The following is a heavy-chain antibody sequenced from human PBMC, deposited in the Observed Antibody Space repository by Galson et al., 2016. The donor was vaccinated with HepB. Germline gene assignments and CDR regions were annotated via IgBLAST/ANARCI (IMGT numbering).Heavy chain of an antibody. J-gene: IGHJ6*02. D-gene: IGHD1-26*01. V-gene: IGHV4-31*03. Sequence: TLSLTCTVSGGSISIGGYYWTWIRQHPEKGLEWMGYIHYDGDTYYNPALRSRLAISVDTSKNQFSLRLSSVTAADTAVYYCAREDRRCATSDTCYTDVWGQGITVAVSS. CDR1: GGSISIGGYY. CDR2: IHYDGDT. CDR3: AREDRRCATSDTCYTDV.